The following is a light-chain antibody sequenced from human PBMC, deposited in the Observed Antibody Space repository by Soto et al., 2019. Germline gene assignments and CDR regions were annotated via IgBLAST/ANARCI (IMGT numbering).Light chain of an antibody. CDR2: EAY. CDR1: QSISSW. V-gene: IGKV1-5*03. J-gene: IGKJ1*01. CDR3: QQYNSYSPRT. Sequence: DIQMTQSPSTLSASVGDRVTITCRASQSISSWLAWYQQKPGKAPKLLIYEAYSLESGVPSRFSGSRSGTEFTLTISSLRPDDFATYYCQQYNSYSPRTFGQGTKVEIK.